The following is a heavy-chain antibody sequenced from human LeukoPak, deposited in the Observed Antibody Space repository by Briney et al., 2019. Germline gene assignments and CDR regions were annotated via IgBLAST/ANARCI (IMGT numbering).Heavy chain of an antibody. CDR3: ARVLYLYGSSSARFDY. Sequence: GGSLRLSRAASGFTFSSYEMNWVRQAPGKGLEWVSKISSSGSTINYADSVKGRFTISRDNAKNSLYLQTNSLRAEDTAVYYCARVLYLYGSSSARFDYWGQGTLVTVSS. D-gene: IGHD6-6*01. CDR1: GFTFSSYE. J-gene: IGHJ4*02. V-gene: IGHV3-48*03. CDR2: ISSSGSTI.